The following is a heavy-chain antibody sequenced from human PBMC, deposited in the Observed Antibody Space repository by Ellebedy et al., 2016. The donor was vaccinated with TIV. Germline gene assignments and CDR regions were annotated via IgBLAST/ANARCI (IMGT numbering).Heavy chain of an antibody. D-gene: IGHD2-2*01. CDR2: ISSDGSTT. V-gene: IGHV3-74*01. CDR1: GFTFSSYW. Sequence: GESLKISXAASGFTFSSYWMHWVRQAPGKGLVWVSRISSDGSTTIYSDSLKGRFTISRDNAKSTLYLEMNSLGAEDTAVYYCARLGYCSSSTCSWGQGTLVTVSS. CDR3: ARLGYCSSSTCS. J-gene: IGHJ5*02.